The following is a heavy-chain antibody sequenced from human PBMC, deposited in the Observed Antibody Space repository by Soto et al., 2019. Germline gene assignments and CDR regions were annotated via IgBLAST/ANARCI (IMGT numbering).Heavy chain of an antibody. CDR2: MAYDGSAK. CDR3: AIVRVVDSALAH. D-gene: IGHD5-18*01. J-gene: IGHJ4*02. CDR1: GFIFSNNG. Sequence: QVQLVESGGGVVQPGRSLRLSCVGSGFIFSNNGMHWVRQAPGKGLERVAFMAYDGSAKFYADSVKGRFTISRDNSKSTLLLHMSSLRAEDTAMCYCAIVRVVDSALAHWGQGTLGTVS. V-gene: IGHV3-30*03.